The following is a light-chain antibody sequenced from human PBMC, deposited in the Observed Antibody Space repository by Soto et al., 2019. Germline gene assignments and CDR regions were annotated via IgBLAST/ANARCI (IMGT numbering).Light chain of an antibody. J-gene: IGLJ1*01. Sequence: QSVLTQPPSASGSPGQSVTISCTGTSSDVGCYNYVSWYQQHPGKAPKLMIYEVTKRPSGVPDRFSGSKSGNTASLTVSGLQAEDEADYYCSSYAGTAYVFGTGTKVTVL. V-gene: IGLV2-8*01. CDR3: SSYAGTAYV. CDR1: SSDVGCYNY. CDR2: EVT.